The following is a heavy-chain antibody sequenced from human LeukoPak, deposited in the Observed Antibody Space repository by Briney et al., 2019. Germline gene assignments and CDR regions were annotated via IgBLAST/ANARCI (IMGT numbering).Heavy chain of an antibody. V-gene: IGHV3-74*01. D-gene: IGHD3-16*01. CDR1: GFIFSDHW. CDR2: INNDGSST. J-gene: IGHJ4*02. CDR3: ATRPGGTSFDY. Sequence: GGSLRLSCAASGFIFSDHWMHWVRQAPGKGLVWLSRINNDGSSTIYADSVKGRFTFSRDNAENTLFLEMNSLRVEDTAVYYCATRPGGTSFDYWGQGTLVTVSS.